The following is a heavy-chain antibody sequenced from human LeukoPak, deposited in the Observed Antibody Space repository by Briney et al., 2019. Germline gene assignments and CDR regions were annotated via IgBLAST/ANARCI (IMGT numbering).Heavy chain of an antibody. D-gene: IGHD3-9*01. CDR1: GGSISSGGYY. CDR2: IYHSGST. CDR3: ARAPVKQILTGSIPPDAFDI. Sequence: SETLSLTCTVSGGSISSGGYYWSWTRQPPGKGLEWIGYIYHSGSTYYNPSLKSRVTISVDRSKNQFSLKLSSVAAADTAVYYCARAPVKQILTGSIPPDAFDIWGQGTMVTVSS. J-gene: IGHJ3*02. V-gene: IGHV4-30-2*01.